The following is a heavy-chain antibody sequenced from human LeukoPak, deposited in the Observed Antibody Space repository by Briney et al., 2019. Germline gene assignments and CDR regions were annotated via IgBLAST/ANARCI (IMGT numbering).Heavy chain of an antibody. D-gene: IGHD4-23*01. V-gene: IGHV4-34*01. CDR1: GGSFSGYY. J-gene: IGHJ4*02. CDR3: ARGRPVGY. Sequence: SETLSLTCAVYGGSFSGYYWSWIRQPPGKGLEWIGEINHSGSTNYNPSLKSRVTISVDTSKNQFSLKLSSVTAADTAVYYCARGRPVGYWGQGTLVTGSS. CDR2: INHSGST.